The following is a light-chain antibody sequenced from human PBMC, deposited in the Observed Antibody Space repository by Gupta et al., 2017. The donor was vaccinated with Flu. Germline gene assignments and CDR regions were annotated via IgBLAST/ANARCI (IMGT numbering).Light chain of an antibody. J-gene: IGLJ3*02. V-gene: IGLV2-14*01. CDR1: SDIGGFEY. CDR2: GVS. Sequence: SDIGGFEYVAWYQQHPGKAPKLMIYGVSRRPSGVSNRFSGSKSGNTASLTISGLQAEDEAHYFCNSFTTSTTPGVFGGGTKLTVL. CDR3: NSFTTSTTPGV.